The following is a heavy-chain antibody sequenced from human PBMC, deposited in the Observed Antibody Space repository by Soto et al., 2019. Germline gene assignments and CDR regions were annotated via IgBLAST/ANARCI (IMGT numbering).Heavy chain of an antibody. CDR2: ISYDGSNK. Sequence: QVQLVESGGGVVQPGRSLRLSCAASGFTFSSYGMHWVRQAPGKGLEWVAVISYDGSNKYYADSVKGRFTISRDNSKNTLYPQMNSLRAEDTAVYYCATPYSSSSTYNDYWGQGTLVTVSS. CDR3: ATPYSSSSTYNDY. J-gene: IGHJ4*02. CDR1: GFTFSSYG. V-gene: IGHV3-30*03. D-gene: IGHD6-6*01.